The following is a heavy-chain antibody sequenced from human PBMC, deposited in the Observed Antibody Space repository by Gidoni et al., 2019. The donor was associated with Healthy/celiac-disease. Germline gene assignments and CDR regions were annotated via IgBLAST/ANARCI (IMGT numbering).Heavy chain of an antibody. D-gene: IGHD6-6*01. CDR2: ST. J-gene: IGHJ4*02. V-gene: IGHV4-4*02. Sequence: STNYNPSRKSRVTRSVDKSKNQFSLKLSSVTAADTAVYYCARGAREWQLAYYFDDWGQGTLVTVSS. CDR3: ARGAREWQLAYYFDD.